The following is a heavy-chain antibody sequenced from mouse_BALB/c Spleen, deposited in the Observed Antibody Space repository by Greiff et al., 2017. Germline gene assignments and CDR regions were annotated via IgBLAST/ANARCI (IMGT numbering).Heavy chain of an antibody. CDR2: ISSGGSYT. CDR1: GFTFSSYA. Sequence: EVKLVESGGGLVKPGGSLKLSCAASGFTFSSYAMSWVRQSPEKRLEWVAEISSGGSYTYYPDTVTGRFTISRDNAKNTLYLEMSSLRSEDTAMYYCARGFTTVEGFDYWGQGTTLTVSS. D-gene: IGHD1-1*01. J-gene: IGHJ2*01. CDR3: ARGFTTVEGFDY. V-gene: IGHV5-9-4*01.